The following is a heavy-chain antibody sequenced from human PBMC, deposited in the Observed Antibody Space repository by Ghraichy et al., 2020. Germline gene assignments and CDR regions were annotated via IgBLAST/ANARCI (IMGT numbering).Heavy chain of an antibody. CDR3: AGNLHMVRGPVSYYYMDV. CDR1: GYTFTSYY. D-gene: IGHD3-10*01. Sequence: ASVKVSCKASGYTFTSYYMHWVRQAPGQGLEWMGIINPSGGSTSYAQKFQGRVTMTRDTSTSTVYMELSSLRSEDTAVYYCAGNLHMVRGPVSYYYMDVWGKGTTVTVSS. J-gene: IGHJ6*03. V-gene: IGHV1-46*03. CDR2: INPSGGST.